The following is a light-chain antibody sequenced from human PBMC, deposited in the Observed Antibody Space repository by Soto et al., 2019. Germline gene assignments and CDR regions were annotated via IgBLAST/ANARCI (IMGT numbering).Light chain of an antibody. J-gene: IGKJ4*01. V-gene: IGKV3-20*01. CDR2: VAS. CDR3: HHFGRSPPII. CDR1: QSVSSSS. Sequence: EIVLTQSPSTLSLSPGQRATLFCRASQSVSSSSLGWYQQKPGQAPRLLIFVASSRATGIPDRFSGSGSGTDFALTISSLEAEDFAVYYCHHFGRSPPIIFGGGTKVEIK.